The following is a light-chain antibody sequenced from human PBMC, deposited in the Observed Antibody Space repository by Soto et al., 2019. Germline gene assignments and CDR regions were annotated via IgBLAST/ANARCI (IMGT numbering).Light chain of an antibody. CDR3: QQHSNWPPFT. V-gene: IGKV3-11*01. J-gene: IGKJ4*01. CDR1: QNLGSGY. CDR2: DAS. Sequence: EIVLTQSPGTLSLSPGVRATLSCSASQNLGSGYLAWYQQKPGQAPRLLIYDASNRATGIPARFSGSGSGTDFTLTISSLEPEDFAVYYCQQHSNWPPFTFGGGTQVDIK.